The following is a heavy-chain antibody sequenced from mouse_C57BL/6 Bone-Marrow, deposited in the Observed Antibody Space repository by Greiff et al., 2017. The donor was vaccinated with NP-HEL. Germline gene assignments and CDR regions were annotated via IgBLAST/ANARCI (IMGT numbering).Heavy chain of an antibody. CDR3: ARSYYYGSSYDY. D-gene: IGHD1-1*01. Sequence: VQLQQSGAELVKPGASVKLSCTASGFNIKDYYMHWVKQRTEQGLEWIGRIDPEDGDTKYAPKFQGKATITADTSSNTAYLQLSSLTSEDTAVYYCARSYYYGSSYDYWGQGTTLTVSS. CDR1: GFNIKDYY. CDR2: IDPEDGDT. V-gene: IGHV14-2*01. J-gene: IGHJ2*01.